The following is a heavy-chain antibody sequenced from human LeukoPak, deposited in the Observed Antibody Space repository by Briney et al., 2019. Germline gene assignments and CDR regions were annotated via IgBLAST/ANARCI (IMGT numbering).Heavy chain of an antibody. V-gene: IGHV3-21*06. D-gene: IGHD3-9*01. CDR2: INPNGDYI. J-gene: IGHJ5*02. CDR1: GFFFSSYN. Sequence: GGSLRLSCAASGFFFSSYNMNWVRQAPGKGLEWVSSINPNGDYIYYADSVKGRFTISRDNAKNSLYLQMTSLKAEDTAVYFCARGIGYFDWLFFSWGQGTLLTVSS. CDR3: ARGIGYFDWLFFS.